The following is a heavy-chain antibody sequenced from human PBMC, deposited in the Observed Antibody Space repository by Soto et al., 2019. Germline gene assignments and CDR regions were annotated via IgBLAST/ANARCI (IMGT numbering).Heavy chain of an antibody. J-gene: IGHJ1*01. V-gene: IGHV1-3*04. Sequence: QVHLVQSGAEVKKPGASVKVSCKASGYSFTDYAIHWVRQAPGQRLEWVGWIAIGNGKTKYSRELQDRVTFTRDTSANTVDMDLSRLTSEDTAVYYCARGSSSHDGWLPEYWGQGTLVSVSS. CDR1: GYSFTDYA. D-gene: IGHD6-19*01. CDR3: ARGSSSHDGWLPEY. CDR2: IAIGNGKT.